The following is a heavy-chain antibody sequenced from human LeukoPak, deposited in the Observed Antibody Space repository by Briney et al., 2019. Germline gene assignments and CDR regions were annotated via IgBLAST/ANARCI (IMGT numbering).Heavy chain of an antibody. J-gene: IGHJ4*02. CDR2: IFYSGST. V-gene: IGHV4-39*07. Sequence: PSETLSLTCTVSGGSISTSNYYWGWIRQPPGKGLEWIGNIFYSGSTYYSPSLKSRVTISLDSSKNQFSLRLSSVTAADTAVYYCARGTNNWGLDYWGQGTLVTVSS. D-gene: IGHD7-27*01. CDR1: GGSISTSNYY. CDR3: ARGTNNWGLDY.